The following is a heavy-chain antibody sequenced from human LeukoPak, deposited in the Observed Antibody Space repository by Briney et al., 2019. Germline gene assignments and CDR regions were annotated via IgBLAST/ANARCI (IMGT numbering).Heavy chain of an antibody. V-gene: IGHV3-30*02. CDR3: AKDLGGYYPTFDY. CDR1: GFPFSSYG. Sequence: PGGSLRLSCVASGFPFSSYGMHWVRQAPGKGLEWVAFIRYDGSNKYYADSVKGRFTISRDNSKNTLYLQMNSLRAEDTAVYYCAKDLGGYYPTFDYWGQGTLVTVSS. J-gene: IGHJ4*02. CDR2: IRYDGSNK. D-gene: IGHD3-3*01.